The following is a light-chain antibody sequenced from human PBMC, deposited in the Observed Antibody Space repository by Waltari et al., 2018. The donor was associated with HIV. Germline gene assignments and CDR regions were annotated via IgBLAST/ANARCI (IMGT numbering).Light chain of an antibody. Sequence: DLVMTQSPDSLAVSLGERATIHCKSSRSVFYSSNNKNYLAWYQQKPGQSPKLLIYWASTRESGVPDRFSGSGSGTDFTLAISSLQAEDVAVYYCQQYYTTPRTFGQGTKVEVK. V-gene: IGKV4-1*01. CDR3: QQYYTTPRT. J-gene: IGKJ1*01. CDR2: WAS. CDR1: RSVFYSSNNKNY.